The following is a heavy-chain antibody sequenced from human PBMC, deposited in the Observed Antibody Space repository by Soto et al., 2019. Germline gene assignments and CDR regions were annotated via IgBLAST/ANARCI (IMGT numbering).Heavy chain of an antibody. J-gene: IGHJ6*02. CDR3: AREESDYYGMEV. V-gene: IGHV3-33*01. CDR1: GFTFSSYG. Sequence: QVQLVESGGGVVQPGRSLRLSCAASGFTFSSYGMHWVRQAPGKGLEWVAVIWYDGSNKYYADSVKGRFTISRDNSKNTLYLQMNSLRAEDTAVYYCAREESDYYGMEVWGQGTTVTASS. CDR2: IWYDGSNK.